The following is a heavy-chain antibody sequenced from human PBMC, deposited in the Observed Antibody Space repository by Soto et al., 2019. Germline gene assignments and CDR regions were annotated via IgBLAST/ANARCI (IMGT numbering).Heavy chain of an antibody. CDR1: VFTFSSYA. J-gene: IGHJ4*02. CDR2: ISGSGGST. Sequence: HPGGSLRLSCAASVFTFSSYAMIWFRQAPGKGLEWVSAISGSGGSTYYADSVKGRFTISRDNSKNTLYLQMNSLRAEDTAVYYCAKDLSDFDYWGQGTLVTVSS. V-gene: IGHV3-23*01. CDR3: AKDLSDFDY.